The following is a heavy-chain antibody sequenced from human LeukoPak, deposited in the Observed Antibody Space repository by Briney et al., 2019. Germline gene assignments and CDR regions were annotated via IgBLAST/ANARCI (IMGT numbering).Heavy chain of an antibody. CDR1: GGSISSYY. D-gene: IGHD3-10*01. CDR3: ARDPYRFGSSAPFDY. Sequence: SETLSLTCTVSGGSISSYYWSWIRQPPGKGLEWIGYIYTSGSTNYNPSLKSRVTISVDTSKNQFSLKLSSVTAADTAVYYCARDPYRFGSSAPFDYWGQGILVTVSS. J-gene: IGHJ4*02. CDR2: IYTSGST. V-gene: IGHV4-4*09.